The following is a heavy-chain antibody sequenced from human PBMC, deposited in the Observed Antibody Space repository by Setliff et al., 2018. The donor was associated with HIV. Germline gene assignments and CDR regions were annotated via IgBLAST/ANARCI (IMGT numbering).Heavy chain of an antibody. J-gene: IGHJ4*02. V-gene: IGHV1-8*02. CDR1: GYTFTSYD. Sequence: ASVKVSCKASGYTFTSYDINWVRQATGQGLEWMGWMNPNSGNTGYAQKFQGRVTMTRNTSISTAYMELSSLRSEDTAVYYCAGGRKQPITIFGVVSRNVAHYFDYWGQGTLVTVSS. CDR3: AGGRKQPITIFGVVSRNVAHYFDY. D-gene: IGHD3-3*01. CDR2: MNPNSGNT.